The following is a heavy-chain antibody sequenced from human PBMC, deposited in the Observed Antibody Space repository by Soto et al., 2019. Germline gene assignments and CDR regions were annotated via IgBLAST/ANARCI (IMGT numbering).Heavy chain of an antibody. CDR2: ISYDGSNK. CDR1: GFTFSSYA. Sequence: QVQLVESGGGVVQPGRSLRLSCAASGFTFSSYAMHWVRQAPGKGLEWVAVISYDGSNKYYADSVKGRFTISRDNSKNTLYLQMNSLRAEDTAVYYCARDYHIVGAKKEDYFDYWGQGTLVNVSS. J-gene: IGHJ4*02. V-gene: IGHV3-30-3*01. D-gene: IGHD1-26*01. CDR3: ARDYHIVGAKKEDYFDY.